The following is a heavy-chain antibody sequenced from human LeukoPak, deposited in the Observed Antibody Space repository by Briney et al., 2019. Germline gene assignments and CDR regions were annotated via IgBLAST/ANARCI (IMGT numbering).Heavy chain of an antibody. CDR1: GFTFSDNY. V-gene: IGHV3-11*04. CDR2: ISSSGSTK. CDR3: VRETRWFDP. Sequence: GGSLRLSCAASGFTFSDNYMSLIRQAPGKGLEWVSYISSSGSTKYYADSVKGRFTISRDNAKNSLYLQVNSLRAEDTAVYYCVRETRWFDPWGQGTLVTVSS. J-gene: IGHJ5*02.